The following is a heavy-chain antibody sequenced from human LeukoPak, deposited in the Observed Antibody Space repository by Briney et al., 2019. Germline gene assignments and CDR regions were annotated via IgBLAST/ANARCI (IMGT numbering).Heavy chain of an antibody. CDR1: GFTFSNSA. CDR3: AKCLPRPSDDYAPFDY. Sequence: GGSLRLSCAASGFTFSNSARNWVRQAPGKGPEGVSAISGSGYNTYYADSVGGRFTIHRDNSKNTLYLQMNSLRAEDTAVYYCAKCLPRPSDDYAPFDYWGQGTLVTVSS. CDR2: ISGSGYNT. J-gene: IGHJ4*02. D-gene: IGHD3-16*01. V-gene: IGHV3-23*01.